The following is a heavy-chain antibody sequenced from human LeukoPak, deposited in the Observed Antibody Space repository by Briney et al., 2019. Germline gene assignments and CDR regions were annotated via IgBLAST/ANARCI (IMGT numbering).Heavy chain of an antibody. D-gene: IGHD6-13*01. CDR2: INHSGST. V-gene: IGHV4-34*01. Sequence: PSETLSLTCAVYGGSFSGYYWSWIRQPPGKGLEWIGEINHSGSTNYNPSLKSRVTISVDTSKNQFSLKLSSVTAADTAVYYCASDREYSSSWQAQRYFQHWGQGTLVTVSS. J-gene: IGHJ1*01. CDR3: ASDREYSSSWQAQRYFQH. CDR1: GGSFSGYY.